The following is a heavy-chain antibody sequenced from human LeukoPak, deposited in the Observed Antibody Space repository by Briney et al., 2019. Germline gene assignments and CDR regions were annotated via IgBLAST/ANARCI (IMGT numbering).Heavy chain of an antibody. CDR3: ASGYSSGWYSQRSGAFDI. J-gene: IGHJ3*02. CDR2: IYYSGST. V-gene: IGHV4-59*08. D-gene: IGHD6-19*01. CDR1: GGSTSSYY. Sequence: PSETLSLTCTVSGGSTSSYYWSWIRQPPGKGLEWIGYIYYSGSTNYNPYLKSRVTISVDTSKNQFSLKLSSVTAADTAVYYCASGYSSGWYSQRSGAFDIWGQGTMVTVSS.